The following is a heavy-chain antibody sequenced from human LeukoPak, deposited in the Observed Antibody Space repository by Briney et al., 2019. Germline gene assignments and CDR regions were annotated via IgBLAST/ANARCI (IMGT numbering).Heavy chain of an antibody. CDR1: GYTFTGCY. Sequence: ASVKVSCKASGYTFTGCYMHWVRQAPGQGLEWMGWINPNSGGTNYAQKFQGRVTMTRDTSISTAYMELSRLRSDDTAVYYCARGRAVPAAKNYMEVWGKGTTATVSS. CDR3: ARGRAVPAAKNYMEV. CDR2: INPNSGGT. J-gene: IGHJ6*03. V-gene: IGHV1-2*02. D-gene: IGHD2/OR15-2a*01.